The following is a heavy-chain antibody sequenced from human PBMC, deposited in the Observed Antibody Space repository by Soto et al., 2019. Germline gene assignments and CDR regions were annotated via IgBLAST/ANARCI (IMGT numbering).Heavy chain of an antibody. CDR3: ATQFHHCGGDCYRGPYFGMDV. V-gene: IGHV1-2*02. CDR1: GYTFTGYY. Sequence: ASVKVSCKASGYTFTGYYVLWVRRAPGQGPECMGWINPYTGGTNYAQKFQGRVTMTRDTSISTAYMELSKLISDDTAVYYCATQFHHCGGDCYRGPYFGMDVWGQGTTVTVSS. D-gene: IGHD2-21*02. CDR2: INPYTGGT. J-gene: IGHJ6*02.